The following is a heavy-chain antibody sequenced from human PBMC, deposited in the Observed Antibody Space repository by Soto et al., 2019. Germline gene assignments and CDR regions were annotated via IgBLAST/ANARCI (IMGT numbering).Heavy chain of an antibody. CDR2: ISGSGGSK. Sequence: GGSERLSCAASGFTFSIHEMNWVRQAPGKGLEWVSAISGSGGSKYYADSVKGRFTISRDNAKNTLYLQMNSLRAADTAVYYCATPPGAMDYWGQGTLVTVSS. D-gene: IGHD1-26*01. V-gene: IGHV3-23*01. J-gene: IGHJ4*02. CDR3: ATPPGAMDY. CDR1: GFTFSIHE.